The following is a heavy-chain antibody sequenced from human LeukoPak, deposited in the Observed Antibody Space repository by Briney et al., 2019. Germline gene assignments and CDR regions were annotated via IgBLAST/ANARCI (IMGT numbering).Heavy chain of an antibody. Sequence: GESLKISCKASGYTFSKYWIGWVRQMPGKGLEWMGIIYSPSFQGQVTFSADKSISTAYLQWASLKASDTAKYYCARHAYHDDNSDYYFVYWAQGTLVTVSS. D-gene: IGHD3-22*01. CDR3: ARHAYHDDNSDYYFVY. J-gene: IGHJ4*02. CDR1: GYTFSKYW. V-gene: IGHV5-51*01. CDR2: IY.